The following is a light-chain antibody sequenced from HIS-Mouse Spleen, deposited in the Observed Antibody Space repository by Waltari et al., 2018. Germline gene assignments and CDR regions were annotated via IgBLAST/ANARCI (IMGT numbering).Light chain of an antibody. CDR3: AAWDDSLNGYV. CDR2: SNN. Sequence: QSVLTQPPSASGTPGQRVPISCSGSRSNIGSNTVNWYQQLPGTAPKLLIYSNNQRPSGVPDRFSGSKSGTSASLAIRGLQSEDEADYYCAAWDDSLNGYVFGTGTKVTVL. V-gene: IGLV1-44*01. J-gene: IGLJ1*01. CDR1: RSNIGSNT.